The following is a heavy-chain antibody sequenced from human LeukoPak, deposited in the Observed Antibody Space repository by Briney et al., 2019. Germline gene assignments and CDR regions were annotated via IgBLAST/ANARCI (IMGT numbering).Heavy chain of an antibody. V-gene: IGHV3-48*04. Sequence: PGGSLRLSCAASGFTFGSYSMNWVRQAPGKGLEWVSYISSSSSTIYYADSVKGRFTISRDNAKNSLYLQMNSLRAEDTAVYYCAREKYSSSSGGDYYYYMDVWGKGTTVTVSS. J-gene: IGHJ6*03. CDR2: ISSSSSTI. CDR1: GFTFGSYS. D-gene: IGHD6-6*01. CDR3: AREKYSSSSGGDYYYYMDV.